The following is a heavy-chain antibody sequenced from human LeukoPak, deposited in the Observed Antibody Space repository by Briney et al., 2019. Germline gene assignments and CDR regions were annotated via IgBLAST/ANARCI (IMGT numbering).Heavy chain of an antibody. CDR3: AKEVGARDAFDI. Sequence: GMSLRLSGAASGFAFSSCGIHWVRQAPGKGLEWVALISEDGSIKFYADSVKGRFTISGDNSKNTLYLQMNSLRAEDTAVYYCAKEVGARDAFDIWGQGTLVTVSP. D-gene: IGHD1-26*01. CDR1: GFAFSSCG. CDR2: ISEDGSIK. V-gene: IGHV3-30*18. J-gene: IGHJ3*02.